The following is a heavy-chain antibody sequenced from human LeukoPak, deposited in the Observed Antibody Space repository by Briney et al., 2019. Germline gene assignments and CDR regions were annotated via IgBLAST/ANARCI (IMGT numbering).Heavy chain of an antibody. CDR2: INPNSGGT. D-gene: IGHD3-22*01. J-gene: IGHJ4*02. CDR3: ARDSFDYYDSSGYLLYFDY. Sequence: ASVKVSCKASGYTFTGYYMHWVRQAPGQGLEWMGWINPNSGGTNYAQKLQGRVTLTTDTSTSTAYMELRSLRSDDTAVYYCARDSFDYYDSSGYLLYFDYWGQGTLVTVSS. V-gene: IGHV1-2*02. CDR1: GYTFTGYY.